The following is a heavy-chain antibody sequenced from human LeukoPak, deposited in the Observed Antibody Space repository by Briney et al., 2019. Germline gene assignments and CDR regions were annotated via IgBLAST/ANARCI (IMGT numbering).Heavy chain of an antibody. Sequence: GGSLRLSCAASGFTFNNAWMSWVRQAPGEGLEWVGRIKSKTDGGTTDYAAPVKGRFTISRDDSKNTLFLQMNSLKTEDTAVYYCTTGFYYDSSGYFYWGQGTLVTVSS. CDR3: TTGFYYDSSGYFY. CDR1: GFTFNNAW. CDR2: IKSKTDGGTT. D-gene: IGHD3-22*01. J-gene: IGHJ4*02. V-gene: IGHV3-15*01.